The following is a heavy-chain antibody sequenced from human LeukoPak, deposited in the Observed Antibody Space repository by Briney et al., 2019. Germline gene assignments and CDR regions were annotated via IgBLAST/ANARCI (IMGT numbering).Heavy chain of an antibody. CDR1: GFTVTSHY. D-gene: IGHD3-10*01. CDR2: IYGGGQT. V-gene: IGHV3-66*01. J-gene: IGHJ4*02. Sequence: GGSLRLSCVVSGFTVTSHYMTWIRQAPGKGLEWVSVIYGGGQTYYADSVKGRFTISRDTSKNTMFLQMNSLRAEDTAVYYCARDPVGSGSPLGYWGQGTLVIVSS. CDR3: ARDPVGSGSPLGY.